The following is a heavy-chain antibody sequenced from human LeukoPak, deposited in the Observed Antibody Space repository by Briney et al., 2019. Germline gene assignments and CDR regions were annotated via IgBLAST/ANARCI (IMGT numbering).Heavy chain of an antibody. CDR1: GYTLTDLS. Sequence: ASVKVSCKVSGYTLTDLSMHWVRQAPGKGLEWLGGFDPEDGETIYAQKFQGRVTLAEDTSTDTAYMELSSLRSEDTAAYYCATDIPRRVRGVVYSSFGMDVSGQGTTVTVSS. CDR3: ATDIPRRVRGVVYSSFGMDV. J-gene: IGHJ6*02. V-gene: IGHV1-24*01. CDR2: FDPEDGET. D-gene: IGHD3-10*01.